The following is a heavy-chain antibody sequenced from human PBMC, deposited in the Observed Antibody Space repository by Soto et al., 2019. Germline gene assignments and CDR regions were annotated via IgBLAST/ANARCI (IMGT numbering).Heavy chain of an antibody. V-gene: IGHV4-59*01. D-gene: IGHD6-19*01. J-gene: IGHJ4*02. Sequence: SETLSLTCTVSGGSISSYYWSWIRQPPGKGLEWIGYIYYSGSTNYNPSLKSRVTISVDTSKNQFSLKLSSVTAADTAVYYCARDSGSGWQDYWGQGTLVTVSS. CDR3: ARDSGSGWQDY. CDR2: IYYSGST. CDR1: GGSISSYY.